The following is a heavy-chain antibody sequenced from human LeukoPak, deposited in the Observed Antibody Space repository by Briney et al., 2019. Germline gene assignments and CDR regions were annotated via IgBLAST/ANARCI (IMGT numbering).Heavy chain of an antibody. J-gene: IGHJ5*02. Sequence: GASVKVSCKASGGTFSSYAISWVRQAPGQGLEWMGGIIPIFGTANYAQKFQGRVTITADESTSTAYMELSSLRSEDTAVYYCARDYPNWFDPWGQGTLVTVSS. V-gene: IGHV1-69*13. CDR2: IIPIFGTA. CDR3: ARDYPNWFDP. CDR1: GGTFSSYA.